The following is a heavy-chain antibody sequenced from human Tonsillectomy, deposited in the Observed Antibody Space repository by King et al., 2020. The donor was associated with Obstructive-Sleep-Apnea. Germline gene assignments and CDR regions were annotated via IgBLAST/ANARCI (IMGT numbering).Heavy chain of an antibody. CDR3: AKVCSSTSISDF. J-gene: IGHJ4*02. CDR1: GFTFRTNV. Sequence: VQLVESGGGLVQPGGSLRLSCAASGFTFRTNVMSWVRQAPGKGREGVSSISGSGVTTDYADPVKGRFTFSRNTSKNTLYLQMNILGAEDTAVYYCAKVCSSTSISDFWGQGTLVTVSS. V-gene: IGHV3-23*04. D-gene: IGHD2-2*01. CDR2: ISGSGVTT.